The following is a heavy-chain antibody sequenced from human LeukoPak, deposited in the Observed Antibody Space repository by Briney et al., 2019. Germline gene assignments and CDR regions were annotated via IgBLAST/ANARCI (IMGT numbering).Heavy chain of an antibody. CDR2: MNPNSGNT. Sequence: GASVKVSCKASGYTFTSYDINWVRQATGQGLEWMGWMNPNSGNTGYAQKFQGRVTMTRNTSISTAYMELSSLRSEDTAVYYCARGGVYYYDSSGLLLDAFDIWGQGTMVTVSS. J-gene: IGHJ3*02. CDR3: ARGGVYYYDSSGLLLDAFDI. V-gene: IGHV1-8*01. D-gene: IGHD3-22*01. CDR1: GYTFTSYD.